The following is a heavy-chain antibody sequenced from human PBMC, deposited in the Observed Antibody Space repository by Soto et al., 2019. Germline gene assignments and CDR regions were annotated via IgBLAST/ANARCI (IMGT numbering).Heavy chain of an antibody. CDR3: ARSVIVVVPAATNYYYYYGMDV. CDR2: INPNSGGT. D-gene: IGHD2-2*01. V-gene: IGHV1-2*04. J-gene: IGHJ6*02. CDR1: GYTFTGYY. Sequence: ASVKVSCKASGYTFTGYYIHWVRQAPGQGLEWMGWINPNSGGTNYAQKFQGWVTMTRDTSISTAYMELSRLRSDDTAVYYCARSVIVVVPAATNYYYYYGMDVWGQGTTVTVSS.